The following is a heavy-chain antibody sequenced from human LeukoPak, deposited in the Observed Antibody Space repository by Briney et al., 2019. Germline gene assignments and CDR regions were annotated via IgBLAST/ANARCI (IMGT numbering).Heavy chain of an antibody. CDR1: GYSFNTYW. Sequence: RGESLTISCKGSGYSFNTYWIGWVRQMPGKGLEWMGRIDPSDSYTNYSPSFKGHVTVSADKSISTAFPQWSSLKASDTATYYCARIPRDNGDYPFRFDYWGQGTLVTVSS. J-gene: IGHJ4*02. CDR2: IDPSDSYT. V-gene: IGHV5-10-1*01. CDR3: ARIPRDNGDYPFRFDY. D-gene: IGHD4-17*01.